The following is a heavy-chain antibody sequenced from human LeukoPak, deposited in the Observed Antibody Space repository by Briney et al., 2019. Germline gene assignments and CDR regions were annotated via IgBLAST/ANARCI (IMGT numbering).Heavy chain of an antibody. Sequence: SLRXSCXAXGFTFSSYSMNWVRQAPGKGLEWVSCISSGSSYIYYADSLKGRFTISRDKTKNSLYLQMNSLRAEDTAIYYCAKDQGDGYNFWDYWGQGTLVTVSS. CDR2: ISSGSSYI. V-gene: IGHV3-21*01. J-gene: IGHJ4*02. D-gene: IGHD5-24*01. CDR1: GFTFSSYS. CDR3: AKDQGDGYNFWDY.